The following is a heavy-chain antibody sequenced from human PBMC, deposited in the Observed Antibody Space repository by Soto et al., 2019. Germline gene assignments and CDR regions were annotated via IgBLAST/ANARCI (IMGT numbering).Heavy chain of an antibody. CDR3: ARTYYYDSSGYYHDNWFDP. CDR1: GGSISSSSYY. J-gene: IGHJ5*02. Sequence: QLQLQESGPGLVKPSETLSLTCTVSGGSISSSSYYWGWIRQPPGKGLEWIGSIYYSGSTYYNPSLKSRVTISVDTSKNQFSLKRSSVTAAHTAVYYCARTYYYDSSGYYHDNWFDPWGQGTLVTVSS. CDR2: IYYSGST. D-gene: IGHD3-22*01. V-gene: IGHV4-39*01.